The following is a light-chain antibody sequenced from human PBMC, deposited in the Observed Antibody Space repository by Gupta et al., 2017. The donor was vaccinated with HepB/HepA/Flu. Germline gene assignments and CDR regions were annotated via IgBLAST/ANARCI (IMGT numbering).Light chain of an antibody. Sequence: DFVMTQSPLSLPVTLGQPASISCRSSQSLVYSDGNTYLNWLHQRPGQSPRRLIYKISNRDSGVPDRFSGSGSGTNFTLKISRVEAEDFGVYCCRAGRHWTFGQGTKVEIK. CDR3: RAGRHWT. V-gene: IGKV2-30*01. J-gene: IGKJ1*01. CDR1: QSLVYSDGNTY. CDR2: KIS.